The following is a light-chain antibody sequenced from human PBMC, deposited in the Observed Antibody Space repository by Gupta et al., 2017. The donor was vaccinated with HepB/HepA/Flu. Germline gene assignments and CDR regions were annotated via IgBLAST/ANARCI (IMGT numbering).Light chain of an antibody. CDR2: RHD. J-gene: IGLJ3*02. CDR3: AAWDDSLSGWV. CDR1: RSNIGSNY. V-gene: IGLV1-47*01. Sequence: QSVLPQPPSASGTPGQRVTINCSGSRSNIGSNYVYWYQQFPGMAPKLLIYRHDQRPSGVPDRFSGSKSGTSASLAITGLRSEDEADDYCAAWDDSLSGWVFGGGTKLAVL.